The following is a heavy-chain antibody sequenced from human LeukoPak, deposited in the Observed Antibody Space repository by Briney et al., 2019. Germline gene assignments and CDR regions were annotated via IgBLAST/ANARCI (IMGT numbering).Heavy chain of an antibody. CDR3: ARGPSIAAAGKHYFDY. CDR2: IYYSGST. CDR1: GGSISSYY. J-gene: IGHJ4*02. V-gene: IGHV4-59*06. D-gene: IGHD6-13*01. Sequence: PSETLSLTCTVSGGSISSYYWSWIRQHPGKGLEWIGYIYYSGSTYYNPSLKSRVTISVDTSKNQFSLKLSSVTAADTAVYYCARGPSIAAAGKHYFDYWGQGTLVTVSS.